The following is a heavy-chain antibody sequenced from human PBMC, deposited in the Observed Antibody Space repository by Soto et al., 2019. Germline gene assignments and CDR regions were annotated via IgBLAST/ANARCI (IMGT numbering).Heavy chain of an antibody. V-gene: IGHV3-30*18. CDR3: AKVRFALKYYYGLDV. CDR2: LTDAGKEK. D-gene: IGHD3-16*01. J-gene: IGHJ6*02. Sequence: QVHLVESGGGVVQPGTSLRLSCVASGFTFSKYGMHWVRQAPGKGLEWVAILTDAGKEKYYADSVKGRFIISRDNSNNTLFLQMNPLSAEDTAVYYCAKVRFALKYYYGLDVWGQGTTVSVSS. CDR1: GFTFSKYG.